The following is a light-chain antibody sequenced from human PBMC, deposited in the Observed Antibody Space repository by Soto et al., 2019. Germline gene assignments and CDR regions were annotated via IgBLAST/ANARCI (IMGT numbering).Light chain of an antibody. CDR2: DAS. V-gene: IGKV3-20*01. Sequence: EIVLTQSPGTLSLSPGERATLSCRASQSVSSSYLAWYQQKPGQAPRLLIYDASSRATGIPDRFSGSGSGTDFTLTISRLEPEDFAVYYCQQYSSSPSTFGGGTKVEIK. CDR3: QQYSSSPST. J-gene: IGKJ4*01. CDR1: QSVSSSY.